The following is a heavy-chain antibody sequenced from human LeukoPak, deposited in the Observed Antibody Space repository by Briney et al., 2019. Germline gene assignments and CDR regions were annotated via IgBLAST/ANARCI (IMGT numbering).Heavy chain of an antibody. Sequence: GASVKVSCKASGYTFTSYDINWVRQATGQGLEWMGWMNPNSGNTGYAQKFQGRVTMTRNTSISTAYMELSSLRSEDTAVYYCARVVGAEWLSYYMDVWGKRTTVTVSS. CDR2: MNPNSGNT. V-gene: IGHV1-8*01. CDR1: GYTFTSYD. J-gene: IGHJ6*03. D-gene: IGHD3-3*01. CDR3: ARVVGAEWLSYYMDV.